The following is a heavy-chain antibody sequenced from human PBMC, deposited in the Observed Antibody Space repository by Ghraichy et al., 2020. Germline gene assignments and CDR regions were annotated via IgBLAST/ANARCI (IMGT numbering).Heavy chain of an antibody. CDR2: IYYSGST. D-gene: IGHD3-22*01. J-gene: IGHJ4*02. CDR1: GGSISSYY. CDR3: ARVSGSSGYPSIDY. Sequence: SETLSLTCTVSGGSISSYYWSWIRQPPGKGLEWIGYIYYSGSTNYNPSLKSRVTISVDTSKNQFSLKLSSVTAADTAVYYCARVSGSSGYPSIDYWGQGTLVTVSS. V-gene: IGHV4-59*01.